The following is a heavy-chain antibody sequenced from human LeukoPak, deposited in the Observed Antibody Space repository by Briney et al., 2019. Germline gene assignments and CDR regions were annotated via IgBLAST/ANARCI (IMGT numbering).Heavy chain of an antibody. V-gene: IGHV3-74*01. Sequence: GGSLRLSCAASGFTFSSYWMHWVRQAPGKGLVWVSRINSDGSSTSYADSVKGRFTISRDNAKNTLYLQMNSLRAEDTAVYYCARAGVGSGGYIDWGQGTLVTVSS. J-gene: IGHJ4*02. CDR3: ARAGVGSGGYID. CDR2: INSDGSST. D-gene: IGHD5-12*01. CDR1: GFTFSSYW.